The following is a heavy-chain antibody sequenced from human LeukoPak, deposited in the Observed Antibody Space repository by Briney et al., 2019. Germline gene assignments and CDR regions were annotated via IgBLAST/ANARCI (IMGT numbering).Heavy chain of an antibody. CDR2: INAGNGNT. J-gene: IGHJ4*02. CDR1: GYTFTSYA. Sequence: GASVKVSCKASGYTFTSYAMHWVRQAPGQRLEWMGWINAGNGNTKYSQKFQGRVTITRDTSASTAYMELSSLRSEDTAVYYCARDKAAMVMVFDYWGQGTLVTVFS. D-gene: IGHD5-18*01. CDR3: ARDKAAMVMVFDY. V-gene: IGHV1-3*01.